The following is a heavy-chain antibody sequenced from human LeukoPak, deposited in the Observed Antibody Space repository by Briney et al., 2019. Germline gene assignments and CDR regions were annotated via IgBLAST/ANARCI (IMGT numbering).Heavy chain of an antibody. CDR1: GFTFSNYA. D-gene: IGHD5/OR15-5a*01. J-gene: IGHJ1*01. Sequence: GGSLRLSCATSGFTFSNYAIHWVRQAPGKGLEWVADTSFDGDNEYYADSVRGRFMIARDNSKNTVYLQMNSLTIEDTAVYYCAREPSGNFGQLVSSAEYFQHWGQGTRVTVSS. CDR2: TSFDGDNE. CDR3: AREPSGNFGQLVSSAEYFQH. V-gene: IGHV3-30-3*01.